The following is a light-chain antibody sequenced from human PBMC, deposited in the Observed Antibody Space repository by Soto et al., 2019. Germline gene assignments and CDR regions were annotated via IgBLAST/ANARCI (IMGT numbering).Light chain of an antibody. CDR2: GAS. CDR3: HQYGFSLRT. CDR1: QSVSTTY. J-gene: IGKJ1*01. Sequence: EIVLTQSPGTLSLSPGERATLSCRASQSVSTTYLAWYQQKPGQAPRLLIYGASGRASGIPDRFSGSGSGTDFTLTISRLEPEDFAVYYCHQYGFSLRTFGQGTKVDIK. V-gene: IGKV3-20*01.